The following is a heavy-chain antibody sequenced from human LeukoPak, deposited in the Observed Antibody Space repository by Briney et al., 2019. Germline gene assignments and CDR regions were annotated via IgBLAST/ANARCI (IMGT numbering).Heavy chain of an antibody. Sequence: GASVKVSCKASGGTFSSYAISWVRQAPGQGLEWMGGIIPIFGTANYAQKFQGRVTMTRDTSTSTVYMELSSLRSEDTAVYYCARDSADYGDYDYWGQGTLVTVSS. D-gene: IGHD4-17*01. CDR2: IIPIFGTA. V-gene: IGHV1-69*05. CDR3: ARDSADYGDYDY. J-gene: IGHJ4*02. CDR1: GGTFSSYA.